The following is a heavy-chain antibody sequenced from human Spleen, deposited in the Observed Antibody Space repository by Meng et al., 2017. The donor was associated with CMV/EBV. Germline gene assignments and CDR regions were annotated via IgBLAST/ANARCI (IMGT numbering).Heavy chain of an antibody. J-gene: IGHJ4*02. CDR3: ARMGGISHFDY. V-gene: IGHV3-21*04. CDR1: GFTFSRFS. Sequence: GESLKISCVVFGFTFSRFSMNWVRQAPGKGLDWVSSISSSTSHTDHADSLKGRFTVSRDNAKNSLSLQMNSLRAEDTALYYCARMGGISHFDYWGQGTQVTVSS. D-gene: IGHD3-16*01. CDR2: ISSSTSHT.